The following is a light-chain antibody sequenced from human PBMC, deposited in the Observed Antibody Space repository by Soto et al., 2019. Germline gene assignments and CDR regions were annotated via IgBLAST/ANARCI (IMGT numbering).Light chain of an antibody. Sequence: VGVTQSPCTVPSSPGERATLSCRASQTVTSNYLAWYQQKPGQAPRLLFFGASIRATGLPDRFSGGGSGTDFTLTISRLEPEDFAVYYCQQYGSSPGTFGQGTKVDIK. CDR2: GAS. CDR3: QQYGSSPGT. J-gene: IGKJ1*01. CDR1: QTVTSNY. V-gene: IGKV3-20*01.